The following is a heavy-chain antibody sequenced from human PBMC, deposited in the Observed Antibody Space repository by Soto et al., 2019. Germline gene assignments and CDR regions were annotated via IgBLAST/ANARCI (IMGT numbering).Heavy chain of an antibody. J-gene: IGHJ4*02. CDR1: GYTFVAFD. D-gene: IGHD2-15*01. CDR3: VRQAGGASTPGDDY. CDR2: VNPDTGDT. Sequence: QVQLVQSGAEVKKPGASVKVSCKASGYTFVAFDIAWVRQASGQGLEWVGWVNPDTGDTDYKREFQGRLSMTRDTSINTVYMELSSLTPDDTAMYFCVRQAGGASTPGDDYWGQGTLVTVSP. V-gene: IGHV1-8*01.